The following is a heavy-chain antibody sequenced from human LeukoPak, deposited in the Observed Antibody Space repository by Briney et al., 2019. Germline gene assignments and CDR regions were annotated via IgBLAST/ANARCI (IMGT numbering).Heavy chain of an antibody. CDR1: GGTFSSYA. D-gene: IGHD3-10*01. V-gene: IGHV1-69*04. Sequence: ASVKVSCKASGGTFSSYAISWVRQAPGQGLEWMGRIIPILGIANYAQKFQGRVTITADKSTSTAYMELSSLRSEDTAVYYCARGPLVTTMVRGVITSSYYYYYGMDVWGQGTTVTVSS. CDR3: ARGPLVTTMVRGVITSSYYYYYGMDV. J-gene: IGHJ6*02. CDR2: IIPILGIA.